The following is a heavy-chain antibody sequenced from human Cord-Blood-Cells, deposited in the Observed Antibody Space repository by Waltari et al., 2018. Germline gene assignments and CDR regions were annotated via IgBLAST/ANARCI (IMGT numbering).Heavy chain of an antibody. CDR3: ARELTGGGSGY. V-gene: IGHV3-7*01. CDR1: GFTFSSYW. Sequence: EVQLVESGGGLVQPGGSLRLSCAASGFTFSSYWMSWVRQAPGKGVGWVANIKQDGSEKYYVDYVKGRFTISRDNAKNSLYLQLNSLRAEDTAVYYCARELTGGGSGYWGQGTLVTVSS. D-gene: IGHD7-27*01. CDR2: IKQDGSEK. J-gene: IGHJ4*02.